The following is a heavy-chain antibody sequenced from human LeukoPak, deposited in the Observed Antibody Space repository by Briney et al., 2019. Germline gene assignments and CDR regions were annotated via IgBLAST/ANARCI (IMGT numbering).Heavy chain of an antibody. CDR3: VKDIRRGDNFGYDQFAY. V-gene: IGHV3-30*02. D-gene: IGHD5-18*01. CDR1: GFTFNNYG. CDR2: IRFDGSAE. Sequence: PGGSLRLSCAASGFTFNNYGMHWVRQAPGKGLEWVAFIRFDGSAENYADSVKGRFNISRDNSKNTLHVQMNSLTADDTAMYYCVKDIRRGDNFGYDQFAYWGQGTLVTVSS. J-gene: IGHJ4*02.